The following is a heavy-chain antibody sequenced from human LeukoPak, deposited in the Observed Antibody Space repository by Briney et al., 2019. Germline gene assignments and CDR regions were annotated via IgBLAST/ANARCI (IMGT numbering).Heavy chain of an antibody. Sequence: GGSLRLSCAASGFTFSSYGMSWVRQAPGKGLEWVSAISGSGGSTYYADSVKGRFTISRDNSKNTLYLQMNSLRAEDTAVYYCAKDYNTMIVVVISPFDYWGQGTLVTVSS. V-gene: IGHV3-23*01. D-gene: IGHD3-22*01. CDR2: ISGSGGST. CDR1: GFTFSSYG. J-gene: IGHJ4*02. CDR3: AKDYNTMIVVVISPFDY.